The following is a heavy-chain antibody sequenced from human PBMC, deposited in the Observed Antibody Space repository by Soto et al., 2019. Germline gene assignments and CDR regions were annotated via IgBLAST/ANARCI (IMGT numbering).Heavy chain of an antibody. D-gene: IGHD3-16*01. Sequence: HPGGSLRLSCAASGFHFPAYAMNWVRQAPGKGLEWVSAISGSGGSTYYADSVKGRFTISRDNSKNTLYLQMNSLRAEDTAVYYCAKVGGDRGRGAFDIWGQGTMVTVSS. CDR1: GFHFPAYA. V-gene: IGHV3-23*01. J-gene: IGHJ3*02. CDR2: ISGSGGST. CDR3: AKVGGDRGRGAFDI.